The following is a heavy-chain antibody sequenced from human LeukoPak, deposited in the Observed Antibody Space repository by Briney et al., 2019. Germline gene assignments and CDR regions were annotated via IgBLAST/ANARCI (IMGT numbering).Heavy chain of an antibody. CDR2: VRPGDGPT. Sequence: GGSLRLSCAASGFIFSSYWMSWVRQAPGKGLEWVSHVRPGDGPTTYAESVKGRFTISRDNSKNTVSLQMNSLRVEDTAVYYCTRDHITSWQIDFWGQGTMVTVSS. CDR1: GFIFSSYW. J-gene: IGHJ4*02. CDR3: TRDHITSWQIDF. D-gene: IGHD2-2*01. V-gene: IGHV3-23*01.